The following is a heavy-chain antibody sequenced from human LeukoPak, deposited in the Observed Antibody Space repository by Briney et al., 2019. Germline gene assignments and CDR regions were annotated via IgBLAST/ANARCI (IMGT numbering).Heavy chain of an antibody. J-gene: IGHJ5*02. D-gene: IGHD5-18*01. CDR3: AKGYSYGSDWFDP. Sequence: GGSLRLSCAASGFTFSSYGMSWVRQAPGKGLEWVSAISGSGGSTYYADSVKGRFTISRDNSKNTLYLQINSLRAEDTAVYYCAKGYSYGSDWFDPWGQGTLVTVSS. CDR2: ISGSGGST. CDR1: GFTFSSYG. V-gene: IGHV3-23*01.